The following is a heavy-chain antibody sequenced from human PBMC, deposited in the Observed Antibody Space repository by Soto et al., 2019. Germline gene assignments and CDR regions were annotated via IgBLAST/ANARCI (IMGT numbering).Heavy chain of an antibody. V-gene: IGHV4-30-4*01. CDR1: GGSVDSGNHY. D-gene: IGHD4-17*01. CDR3: ARDMGSAMTTRIFDH. CDR2: IYYGEST. Sequence: QVLVQESGPGLVKPSQTLTLSCTVSGGSVDSGNHYWNWIRQPPGKGLEWIGYIYYGESTYYNPSLKSPATISVDTPQSRFSLRLTSVTAADTAVYYCARDMGSAMTTRIFDHWGQGTLVTVSS. J-gene: IGHJ4*02.